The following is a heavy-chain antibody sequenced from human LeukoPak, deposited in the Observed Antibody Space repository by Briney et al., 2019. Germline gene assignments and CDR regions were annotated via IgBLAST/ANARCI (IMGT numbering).Heavy chain of an antibody. CDR1: GFTFSNYD. D-gene: IGHD3-10*01. CDR2: ISYDGSKK. Sequence: QPGRSLGLSCAASGFTFSNYDIHWVRQAPGKGLEWVTVISYDGSKKYYADSVKGRFTISRDNSKNTLYLQMNSLRAEDTAVYYCARGGRFGERAAFDIWGQGTMVTVSS. CDR3: ARGGRFGERAAFDI. V-gene: IGHV3-30-3*01. J-gene: IGHJ3*02.